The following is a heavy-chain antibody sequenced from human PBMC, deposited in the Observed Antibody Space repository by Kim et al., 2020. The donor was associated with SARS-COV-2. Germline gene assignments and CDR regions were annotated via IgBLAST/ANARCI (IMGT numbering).Heavy chain of an antibody. Sequence: GGSLRLSCAASGFTFSNAWMSWVRQAPGKGLEWVGRIKSKTDGGTTDYAAPVKGRFTISRDDSKNTLYLQMNSLKTEDTAVYYCTTGPGYRYCSSTSCRDYWGQGTLVTVSS. CDR1: GFTFSNAW. V-gene: IGHV3-15*01. D-gene: IGHD2-2*01. CDR3: TTGPGYRYCSSTSCRDY. CDR2: IKSKTDGGTT. J-gene: IGHJ4*02.